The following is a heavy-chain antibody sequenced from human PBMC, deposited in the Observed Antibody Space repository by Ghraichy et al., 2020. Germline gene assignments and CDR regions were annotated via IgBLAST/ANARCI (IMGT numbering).Heavy chain of an antibody. D-gene: IGHD6-13*01. J-gene: IGHJ6*02. V-gene: IGHV1-18*01. CDR2: ISAYNGNT. CDR1: GYTFTSYG. Sequence: ASVKVSCKASGYTFTSYGISWVRQAPGQGLEWMGWISAYNGNTNYAQKLQGRVTMTTDTSTSTAYMELRSLRSDDTAVYYCAREEGYSSSWPTYYYYGMDVWGQGTTVTVSS. CDR3: AREEGYSSSWPTYYYYGMDV.